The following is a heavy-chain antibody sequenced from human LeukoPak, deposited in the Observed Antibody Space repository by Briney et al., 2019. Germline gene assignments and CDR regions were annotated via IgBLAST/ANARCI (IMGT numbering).Heavy chain of an antibody. CDR2: IIPIFDTA. CDR3: ARISLGAIWGYYYGMDV. D-gene: IGHD1-26*01. V-gene: IGHV1-69*13. Sequence: SVKVSCKASGYTFTSYSISWVRQAPGQGLEWMGGIIPIFDTADYAQKFQGRVTITADESTSTAYVELSSLRSEDTAVFYCARISLGAIWGYYYGMDVWGQGTTVTVSS. CDR1: GYTFTSYS. J-gene: IGHJ6*02.